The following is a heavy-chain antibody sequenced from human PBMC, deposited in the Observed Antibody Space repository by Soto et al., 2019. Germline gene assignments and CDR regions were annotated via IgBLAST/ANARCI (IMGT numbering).Heavy chain of an antibody. J-gene: IGHJ6*02. Sequence: PGGSLRLSCAASGFTFSSYGMHWVRQAPGKGLEWVAVISYDGSNKYYADSVKGRFTISRDNSKNTLYLQMNSLRAEDTAVYYCAKDIPPPGYYDSSGYYHLPRGDYYYYGMDVWGQGTTITVSS. CDR3: AKDIPPPGYYDSSGYYHLPRGDYYYYGMDV. V-gene: IGHV3-30*18. CDR2: ISYDGSNK. CDR1: GFTFSSYG. D-gene: IGHD3-22*01.